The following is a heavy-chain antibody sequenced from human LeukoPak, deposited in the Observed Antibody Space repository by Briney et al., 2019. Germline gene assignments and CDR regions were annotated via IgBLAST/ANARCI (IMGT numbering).Heavy chain of an antibody. Sequence: GASVKVSCKASGYTFTSYDFNWVRQATGQGLEWMGWMNPNSGNTGYAQKFQGRVTMTRNTSISTAYMELSSLRSEDTAVYYCARASARLWFGDLLARHAFDIWGQGTMVTVSS. CDR3: ARASARLWFGDLLARHAFDI. CDR2: MNPNSGNT. V-gene: IGHV1-8*01. CDR1: GYTFTSYD. D-gene: IGHD3-10*01. J-gene: IGHJ3*02.